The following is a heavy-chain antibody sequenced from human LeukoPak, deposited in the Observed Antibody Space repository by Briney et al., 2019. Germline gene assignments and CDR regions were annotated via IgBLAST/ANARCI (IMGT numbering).Heavy chain of an antibody. CDR2: INPNSGGT. J-gene: IGHJ5*02. V-gene: IGHV1-2*06. Sequence: ASVKVSCKASGYTFTGYYMHWVRQAPGQGLEWMGRINPNSGGTNYAQKFQGRVTMTRDTSISTAYMELSRLRSDDTAVYYCARCGSGVENWFDPWGQGTLVTVSS. CDR3: ARCGSGVENWFDP. CDR1: GYTFTGYY. D-gene: IGHD6-25*01.